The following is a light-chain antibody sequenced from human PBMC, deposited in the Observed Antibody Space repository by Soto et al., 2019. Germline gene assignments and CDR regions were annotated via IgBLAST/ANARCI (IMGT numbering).Light chain of an antibody. J-gene: IGKJ3*01. V-gene: IGKV3-15*01. CDR3: QQFDSYPQT. CDR2: GAS. Sequence: ETLMTQSPGTLAVSPGERATLSCGASQTVSRNLAWYQQKPGQAPRLLIYGASTRATGIPARFSGSGSGTEFTLTISSLPPEDFATYYCQQFDSYPQTFGPGTKVDIK. CDR1: QTVSRN.